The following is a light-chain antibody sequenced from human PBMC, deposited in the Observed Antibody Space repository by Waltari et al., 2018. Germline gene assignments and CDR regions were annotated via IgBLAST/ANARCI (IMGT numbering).Light chain of an antibody. V-gene: IGLV3-21*01. J-gene: IGLJ2*01. Sequence: SYVLTQPPSVSVAPGKTATLTCRGTNIGSESVHWYLQKPGRAPVLVIYYDGDRPSWIPERFSGSKSGNTATLTISRVEAGDEADYYCQVWDINTYHVIFGGGTKLTVL. CDR3: QVWDINTYHVI. CDR1: NIGSES. CDR2: YDG.